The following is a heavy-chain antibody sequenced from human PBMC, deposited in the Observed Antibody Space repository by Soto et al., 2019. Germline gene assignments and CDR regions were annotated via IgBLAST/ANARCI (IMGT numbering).Heavy chain of an antibody. CDR2: ISASGGSR. CDR3: AQEDNAFGV. V-gene: IGHV3-23*01. CDR1: GFTFSSYT. J-gene: IGHJ3*01. Sequence: EVQLLESGGDLVQPGGSLRLSCTASGFTFSSYTMTWVRQAPGKGLEWVSVISASGGSRFYADSVKGRFTISRDNSKNTLYLQMISLRAEDTALYYCAQEDNAFGVWGQGTMVFVSS.